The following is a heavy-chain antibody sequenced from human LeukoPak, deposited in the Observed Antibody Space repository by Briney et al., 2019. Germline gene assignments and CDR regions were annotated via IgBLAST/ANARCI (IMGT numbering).Heavy chain of an antibody. CDR1: GFTFSSYS. CDR3: AKAKGIAAAGTGYYFDY. D-gene: IGHD6-13*01. Sequence: GGSLRLSCAASGFTFSSYSMNWVRQAPGKGLEWVSSISSSSSYIYYADSVKGRFTISRDNAKNSLYLQMNSLRAEDTAVYYCAKAKGIAAAGTGYYFDYWGQGTLVTVSS. CDR2: ISSSSSYI. J-gene: IGHJ4*02. V-gene: IGHV3-21*04.